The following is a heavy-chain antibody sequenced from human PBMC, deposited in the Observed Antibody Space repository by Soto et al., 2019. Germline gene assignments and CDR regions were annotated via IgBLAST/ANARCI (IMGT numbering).Heavy chain of an antibody. Sequence: EVQLLESGGGLVEPGGSLRPSCAASGFTFRSYAMTWVRQAPGKGLEWVSYTGGGGVSTYYADSVQGRFTSARDDSKNTLYLQMNSLRAENTALYYCAKIVGGGSHHDAFDIWGQGTMVTVSS. J-gene: IGHJ3*02. D-gene: IGHD2-15*01. V-gene: IGHV3-23*01. CDR2: TGGGGVST. CDR3: AKIVGGGSHHDAFDI. CDR1: GFTFRSYA.